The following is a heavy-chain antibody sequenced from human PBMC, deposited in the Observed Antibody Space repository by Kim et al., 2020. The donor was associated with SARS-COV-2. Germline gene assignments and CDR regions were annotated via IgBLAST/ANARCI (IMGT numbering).Heavy chain of an antibody. V-gene: IGHV6-1*01. CDR2: TYYRSKWYN. CDR3: ARGVHCRSTSGPIDSFDT. Sequence: SQTLSLTCAISGESVSSNSAAWNWIRQSPSRGLEWLGRTYYRSKWYNDYAVSVKSRITINPDTSKNQFSLQLNSVTPEDTAVYYCARGVHCRSTSGPIDSFDTWGPGTMVTVSS. CDR1: GESVSSNSAA. J-gene: IGHJ3*02. D-gene: IGHD2-2*01.